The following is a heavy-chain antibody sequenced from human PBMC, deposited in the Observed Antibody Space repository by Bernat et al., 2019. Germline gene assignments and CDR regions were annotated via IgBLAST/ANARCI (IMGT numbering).Heavy chain of an antibody. Sequence: VQLVESGGGLVKPGGSLRLSCAASGFTFSDAWMSWVRQAPGKGLEWIGSIYYGGSTYYNPSLKSRVTISVDTSKNQFSLKLSSVTAADTAVYYCAITYYYDSSGYYHDYWGQGTLVTVSS. CDR3: AITYYYDSSGYYHDY. CDR1: GFTFSDAW. CDR2: IYYGGST. V-gene: IGHV4-59*05. J-gene: IGHJ4*02. D-gene: IGHD3-22*01.